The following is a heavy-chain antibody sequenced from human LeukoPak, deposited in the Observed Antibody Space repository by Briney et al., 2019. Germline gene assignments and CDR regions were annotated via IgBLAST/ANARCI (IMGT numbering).Heavy chain of an antibody. D-gene: IGHD3-10*01. Sequence: SETLSLTCTVSGGSISSSSYYWGWIRQPPGKGLEWIGSIYYSGNTYYNPSLKSRVTISVDTSKNQLSLKLSSVTAADTAVYYCARYTYYGSGSFTTGYFDYWGQGTLVTVSS. J-gene: IGHJ4*02. CDR2: IYYSGNT. CDR3: ARYTYYGSGSFTTGYFDY. V-gene: IGHV4-39*01. CDR1: GGSISSSSYY.